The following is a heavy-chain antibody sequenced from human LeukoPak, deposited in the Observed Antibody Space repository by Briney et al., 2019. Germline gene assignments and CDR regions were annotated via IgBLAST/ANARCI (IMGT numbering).Heavy chain of an antibody. V-gene: IGHV3-30-3*01. J-gene: IGHJ4*02. CDR3: AALYYFDY. Sequence: PGGPLRLSCAASGFTFSSYAMHWVRQAPGKGLEWVAVISYDGSNKYYADSVKGRFTISRDNSKNTLYLQMNSLRAEDTAVYYCAALYYFDYWGQGTLVTVSS. CDR2: ISYDGSNK. D-gene: IGHD2-15*01. CDR1: GFTFSSYA.